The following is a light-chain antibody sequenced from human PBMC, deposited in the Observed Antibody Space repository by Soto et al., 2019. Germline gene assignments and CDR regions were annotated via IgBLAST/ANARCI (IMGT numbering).Light chain of an antibody. CDR3: QQYNNWPPPLT. CDR2: GAS. V-gene: IGKV3-15*01. Sequence: EIVMTQSPAPLSVSPGERATLSCRASQSVSSNLAWYQQKPGQAPRLLIYGASTRATGIPARFSGSGSGTEFTLTISSLQSEDFAVYYCQQYNNWPPPLTCGGGTKVEIK. CDR1: QSVSSN. J-gene: IGKJ4*01.